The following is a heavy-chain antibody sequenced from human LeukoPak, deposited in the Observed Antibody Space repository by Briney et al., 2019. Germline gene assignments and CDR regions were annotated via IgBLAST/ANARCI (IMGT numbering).Heavy chain of an antibody. CDR2: IIPIFGTA. Sequence: SVKVSCNASGGTFSSYAISWVRQAPGQGLGWMGGIIPIFGTANYAQKFQGRVTITADESTSTAYMELSSLRSEDTAVYYCARDSGDILTYYGMDVWGKGTTVTVSS. CDR1: GGTFSSYA. V-gene: IGHV1-69*13. J-gene: IGHJ6*04. CDR3: ARDSGDILTYYGMDV. D-gene: IGHD3-9*01.